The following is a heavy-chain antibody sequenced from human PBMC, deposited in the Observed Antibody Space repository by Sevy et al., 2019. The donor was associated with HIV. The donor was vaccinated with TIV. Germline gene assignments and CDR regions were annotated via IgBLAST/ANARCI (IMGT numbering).Heavy chain of an antibody. CDR3: ARDPTATRDYFDY. CDR2: IPYDGSNK. D-gene: IGHD4-4*01. Sequence: GGSLRLSCAASGFTFSSYAMHWVRQAPGKGLEWVAVIPYDGSNKYYADSVKGRFTISRDNSKNTLYLQMNSLRAEDTAVVYCARDPTATRDYFDYWGQGTLVTVSS. J-gene: IGHJ4*02. CDR1: GFTFSSYA. V-gene: IGHV3-30-3*01.